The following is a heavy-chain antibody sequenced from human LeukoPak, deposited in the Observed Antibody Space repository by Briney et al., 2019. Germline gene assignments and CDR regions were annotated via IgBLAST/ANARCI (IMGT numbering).Heavy chain of an antibody. J-gene: IGHJ4*02. CDR1: GFTFSSYS. CDR2: ISSSSSYI. Sequence: GGSLRLSCAASGFTFSSYSMNWVRQAPGKGLEWVSSISSSSSYIYYADSVKGRFTISRDNAKNSLYLQMNSLRAEDTAVYYCASGRESPRGVRDWLFGGFNDYWGQGTPVTVSS. D-gene: IGHD3/OR15-3a*01. CDR3: ASGRESPRGVRDWLFGGFNDY. V-gene: IGHV3-21*01.